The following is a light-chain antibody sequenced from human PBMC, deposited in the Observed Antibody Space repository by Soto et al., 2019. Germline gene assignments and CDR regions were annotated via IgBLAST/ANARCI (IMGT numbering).Light chain of an antibody. J-gene: IGKJ1*01. CDR1: QSVSSN. Sequence: EIVMTQSPATLSVSPGVRATLSCRARQSVSSNVGWYQQKPGQAPRLLIHGASTRAAGIPARFSGSGSGRAFTLNISSLQSEDLAVYYCHQYHNWRTFGQGTKVEIK. CDR2: GAS. CDR3: HQYHNWRT. V-gene: IGKV3-15*01.